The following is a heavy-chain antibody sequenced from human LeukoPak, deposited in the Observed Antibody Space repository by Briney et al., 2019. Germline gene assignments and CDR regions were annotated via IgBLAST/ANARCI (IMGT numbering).Heavy chain of an antibody. J-gene: IGHJ4*02. D-gene: IGHD1-26*01. CDR1: GFTFSDYE. CDR2: ISGSGSTV. Sequence: NPGGSLRLPWVASGFTFSDYEMHWIRQAPGKGLEWVSYISGSGSTVYYADSVKGRFTISRDNAKNSLYLQMNSLRAEDTAVYYCARVGAGNAFDYWGQGTLVTVSS. CDR3: ARVGAGNAFDY. V-gene: IGHV3-11*01.